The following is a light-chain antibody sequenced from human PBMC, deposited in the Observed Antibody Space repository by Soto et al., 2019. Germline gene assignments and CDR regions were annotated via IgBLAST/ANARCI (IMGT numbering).Light chain of an antibody. Sequence: DIQMTQSPSTLSGSVGDRVTITCRASQTISSWLAWYQQKPWKAPKLLIYKASTLKSGVPSRFSGSGSGTEFTLTISSLQPDDCATYSCQHYYSYSNAFGKGTKVDLK. CDR2: KAS. J-gene: IGKJ1*01. V-gene: IGKV1-5*03. CDR3: QHYYSYSNA. CDR1: QTISSW.